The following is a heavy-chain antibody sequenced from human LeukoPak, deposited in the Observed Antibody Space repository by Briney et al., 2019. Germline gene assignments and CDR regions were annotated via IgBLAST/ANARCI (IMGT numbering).Heavy chain of an antibody. Sequence: PSETLSLTCTVSGGSIRSSYYYWGWLRQPPGKGLEWIGSIYDSGSTYYNPSLKSRVTISVDTSKNQFSLKLSSVTAADTAVYYCASSMVRGAAVDYWGQGTLVTVSS. CDR1: GGSIRSSYYY. J-gene: IGHJ4*02. CDR3: ASSMVRGAAVDY. CDR2: IYDSGST. D-gene: IGHD3-10*01. V-gene: IGHV4-39*07.